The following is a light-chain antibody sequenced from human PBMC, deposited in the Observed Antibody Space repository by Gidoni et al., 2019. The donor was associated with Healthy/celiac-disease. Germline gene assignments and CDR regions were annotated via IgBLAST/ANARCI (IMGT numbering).Light chain of an antibody. CDR1: LGISSD. CDR2: AAS. J-gene: IGKJ4*01. CDR3: QQLNSYPRT. V-gene: IGKV1-9*01. Sequence: DIQLTQSPSFLSASVGDRVTITCRASLGISSDLGWYQQKPGKAPKLLIYAASTLQSGVPSRLRGSGSGTEFTRTISSLQPEDFATYYWQQLNSYPRTFGEGTKVEIK.